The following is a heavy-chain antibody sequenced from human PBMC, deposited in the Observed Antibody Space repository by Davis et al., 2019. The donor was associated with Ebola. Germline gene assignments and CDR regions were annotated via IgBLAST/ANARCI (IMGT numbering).Heavy chain of an antibody. J-gene: IGHJ4*02. Sequence: GESLKISCEASGFSFSGTDMNWVRQPPGKGLEWVSNIYGVGSSRSYADAVRGRFSVSRDNSKNTLYLQMNSLRANDTATYYCWKDPNWGSGYWGQGTLVTVSS. CDR1: GFSFSGTD. V-gene: IGHV3-23*01. CDR3: WKDPNWGSGY. CDR2: IYGVGSSR. D-gene: IGHD7-27*01.